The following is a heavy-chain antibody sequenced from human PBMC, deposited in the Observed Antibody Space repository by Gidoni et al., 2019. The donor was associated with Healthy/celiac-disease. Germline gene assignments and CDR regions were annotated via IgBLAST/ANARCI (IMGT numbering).Heavy chain of an antibody. D-gene: IGHD3-22*01. Sequence: QVQLVQSGAEVKKPGASVTVPCKASGYTSTGYYMHWVRQAPGQGLEWMGWINPNSGGTNYAQKFQGRVTMTRDTSISTAYMELSRLRSDDTAVYDCARKKGSSGYYSLWGQGTLVTVSS. CDR3: ARKKGSSGYYSL. CDR1: GYTSTGYY. V-gene: IGHV1-2*02. CDR2: INPNSGGT. J-gene: IGHJ4*02.